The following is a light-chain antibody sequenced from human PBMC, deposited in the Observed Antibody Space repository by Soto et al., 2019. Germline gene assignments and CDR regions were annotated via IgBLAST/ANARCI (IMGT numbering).Light chain of an antibody. J-gene: IGKJ1*01. Sequence: EIVLTQSPGTLSLSPGDRATLSCRASQSVSSSYLAWYQQTPGQAPMLLMFGASSRPTGIPDRFSGSGSETDFALTINRLQPEDFAVYYCQQYGGSRWTCRQGTKVEIK. CDR3: QQYGGSRWT. CDR2: GAS. CDR1: QSVSSSY. V-gene: IGKV3-20*01.